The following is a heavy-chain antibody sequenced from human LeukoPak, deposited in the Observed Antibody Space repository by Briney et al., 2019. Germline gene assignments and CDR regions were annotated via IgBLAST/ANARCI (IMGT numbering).Heavy chain of an antibody. V-gene: IGHV3-33*01. CDR3: AGDPEGFNWFDP. CDR2: IWYDGSNK. J-gene: IGHJ5*02. Sequence: PGRSLRLSCAASGFTFSSYGMHWVRQAPGKGLEWVAVIWYDGSNKYYADSVKGRFTISRDNSKNTLYLQMNSLRAEDTAVYYCAGDPEGFNWFDPWGQGTLVTVSS. CDR1: GFTFSSYG.